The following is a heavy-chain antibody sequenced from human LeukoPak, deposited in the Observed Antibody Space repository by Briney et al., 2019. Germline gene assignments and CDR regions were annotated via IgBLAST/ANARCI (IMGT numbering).Heavy chain of an antibody. CDR3: ASNYGG. D-gene: IGHD4-11*01. CDR1: GFDFSNYW. Sequence: GGSLRLSCTASGFDFSNYWMYWVRQAPGKGLEWVANIKQDGSEKYYVDSVRGRFTISRDNAKNSLSLQMNSLRAEDTAVYYCASNYGGWGQGTLVTVSS. CDR2: IKQDGSEK. V-gene: IGHV3-7*03. J-gene: IGHJ4*02.